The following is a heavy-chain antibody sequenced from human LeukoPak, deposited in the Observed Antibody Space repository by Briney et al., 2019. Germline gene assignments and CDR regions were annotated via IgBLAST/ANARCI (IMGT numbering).Heavy chain of an antibody. CDR3: ARDPYRIAVAGTDWFDP. Sequence: GASVKVSCXASGYTFTGYYMHWVRQAPGQGLEWMGRTNPNSGGTNYAQKFQGRVTMTRDTSISTAYMELSRLRSDDTAVYYCARDPYRIAVAGTDWFDPWGQRTLVTVSS. CDR2: TNPNSGGT. D-gene: IGHD6-19*01. J-gene: IGHJ5*02. V-gene: IGHV1-2*06. CDR1: GYTFTGYY.